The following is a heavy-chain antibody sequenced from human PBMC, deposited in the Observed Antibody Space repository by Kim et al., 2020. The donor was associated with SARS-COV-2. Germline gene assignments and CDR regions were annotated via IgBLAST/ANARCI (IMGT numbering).Heavy chain of an antibody. V-gene: IGHV4-61*02. CDR3: ARVHCTSSSRYIRGWDV. Sequence: SETLSLTCSVSGASIINDPFYWSWIRQPAGKGLEWIGLIYTDGSTNYNPSLKSRVTISIDTSKNQFSLSLTSVTAADTAVYYCARVHCTSSSRYIRGWDVWGQGTTVTVSS. D-gene: IGHD2-2*02. J-gene: IGHJ6*02. CDR1: GASIINDPFY. CDR2: IYTDGST.